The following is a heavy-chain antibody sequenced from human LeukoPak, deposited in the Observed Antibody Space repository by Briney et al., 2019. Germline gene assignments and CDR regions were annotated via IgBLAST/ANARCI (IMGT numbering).Heavy chain of an antibody. CDR1: GFTFSSYA. J-gene: IGHJ6*03. CDR3: ARDHIVVVIGYYMDV. CDR2: ISYDGSNK. Sequence: PGGSLRLSCAASGFTFSSYAMHWVRQAPGKGLEWVAVISYDGSNKYYADSVKGRFTISRDNSKNTLYLQMNGLRAEDTAVYYCARDHIVVVIGYYMDVWGKGTTVTVSS. V-gene: IGHV3-30*04. D-gene: IGHD3-22*01.